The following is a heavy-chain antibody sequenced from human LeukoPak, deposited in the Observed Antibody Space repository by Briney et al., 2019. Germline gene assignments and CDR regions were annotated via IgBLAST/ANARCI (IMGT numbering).Heavy chain of an antibody. Sequence: HPGGSLRLSCTASGFTFGDYAMSWFRQAPGKGLEWVSAITATSSRTYVADSVQGRFTISRDNSKNTVYLQMNSLRPEDTAIYYCAKLFESGTYNNFFHYWGPGTLVTVSS. CDR3: AKLFESGTYNNFFHY. J-gene: IGHJ4*02. CDR2: ITATSSRT. D-gene: IGHD3-10*01. CDR1: GFTFGDYA. V-gene: IGHV3-23*01.